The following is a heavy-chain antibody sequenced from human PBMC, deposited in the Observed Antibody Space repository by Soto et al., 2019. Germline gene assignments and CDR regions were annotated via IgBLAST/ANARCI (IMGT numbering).Heavy chain of an antibody. J-gene: IGHJ6*03. D-gene: IGHD4-17*01. CDR3: ARARVATVTRAYYYYMDV. Sequence: PSETLSLTCTVSGGSISSGGYYWSWIRQHPGKGLEWIGYIYYSGSTYYNPSLKSRVTISVDTSKNQFSLKLSSVTAADTAVYYCARARVATVTRAYYYYMDVWGKGTTVTVSS. CDR2: IYYSGST. V-gene: IGHV4-31*03. CDR1: GGSISSGGYY.